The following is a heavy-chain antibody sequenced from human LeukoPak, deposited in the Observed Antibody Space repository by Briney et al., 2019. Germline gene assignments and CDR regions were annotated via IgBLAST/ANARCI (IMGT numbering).Heavy chain of an antibody. Sequence: GGSLRLSCSASGFTFSSYAMHWVRQAPGKGLEYVSAISSNGGSTYYADSVKGRFTISRDNSKNTLYLQMSSLRAEDTAVYYRVAPDEGSGSLLIRHYYYGMDVWGKGTTVTVSS. V-gene: IGHV3-64D*06. CDR2: ISSNGGST. CDR1: GFTFSSYA. J-gene: IGHJ6*04. D-gene: IGHD3-10*01. CDR3: VAPDEGSGSLLIRHYYYGMDV.